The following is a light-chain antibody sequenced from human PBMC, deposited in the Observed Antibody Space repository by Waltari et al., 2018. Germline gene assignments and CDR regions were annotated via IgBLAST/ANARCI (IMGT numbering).Light chain of an antibody. CDR3: QQYETSQVT. J-gene: IGKJ1*01. CDR1: QSVSSSN. V-gene: IGKV3-20*01. CDR2: HAS. Sequence: EIVLTQSPGTLSLSPGERATVSCRASQSVSSSNLAWYQQKPGQPPRLLIYHASSSATGIPDRFSGSGSGTDFTLTISRLEPEDFAVYYCQQYETSQVTFGQGTKVEIK.